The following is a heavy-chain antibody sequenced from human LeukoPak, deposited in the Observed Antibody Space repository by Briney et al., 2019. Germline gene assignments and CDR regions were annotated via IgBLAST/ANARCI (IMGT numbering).Heavy chain of an antibody. CDR3: ARVTGYRIEDYFDY. V-gene: IGHV3-23*01. Sequence: PGGSLRLSCVASGFSFSYHGMNWVRLAPGKGLEWVSGVSPPGGGTYYADSVKGRFTISRDDSRNTLSLQMNSLRVEDTAVYYCARVTGYRIEDYFDYWGQGTLVTVSS. J-gene: IGHJ4*02. D-gene: IGHD6-13*01. CDR1: GFSFSYHG. CDR2: VSPPGGGT.